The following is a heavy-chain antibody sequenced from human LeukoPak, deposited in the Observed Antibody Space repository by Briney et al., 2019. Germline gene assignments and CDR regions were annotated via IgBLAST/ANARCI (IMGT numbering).Heavy chain of an antibody. CDR3: ARGGIVVVPLDY. Sequence: SETLSLTCAVYGGSFSGYYWSWIRQPPGKGLEWIGEINHSGGTNYNPSLKSRVTISVDTSKNQFSLKLSSVTAADTAVYYCARGGIVVVPLDYWGQGTLVTVSS. V-gene: IGHV4-34*01. J-gene: IGHJ4*02. CDR2: INHSGGT. D-gene: IGHD3-22*01. CDR1: GGSFSGYY.